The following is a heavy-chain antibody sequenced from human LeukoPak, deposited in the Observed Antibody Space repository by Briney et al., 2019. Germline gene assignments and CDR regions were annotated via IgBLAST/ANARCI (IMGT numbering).Heavy chain of an antibody. CDR1: GGTFSSYA. CDR2: INPNSGGT. D-gene: IGHD1-7*01. J-gene: IGHJ4*02. Sequence: ASVKVSCKASGGTFSSYAISWVRQAPGQGLEWMGWINPNSGGTNYAQKFQGRVTMTRDTSISTAYMELSRLRSDDTAVYYCARDGPNYPMFDYWGQGTLVTVSS. V-gene: IGHV1-2*02. CDR3: ARDGPNYPMFDY.